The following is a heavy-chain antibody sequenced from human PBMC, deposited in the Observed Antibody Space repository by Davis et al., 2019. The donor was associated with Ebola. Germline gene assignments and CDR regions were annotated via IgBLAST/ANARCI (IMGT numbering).Heavy chain of an antibody. D-gene: IGHD3-22*01. V-gene: IGHV1-2*02. Sequence: ASVKVSCKASGYTFTGYYMHWVRQAPGQGLEWMGWINPNSGGTNYAQKFQGRVTITADESTSTVYMELSSLRSEDTAVYYCARGRIRADRGPEFDYWGQGTLVTVSS. CDR3: ARGRIRADRGPEFDY. J-gene: IGHJ4*02. CDR2: INPNSGGT. CDR1: GYTFTGYY.